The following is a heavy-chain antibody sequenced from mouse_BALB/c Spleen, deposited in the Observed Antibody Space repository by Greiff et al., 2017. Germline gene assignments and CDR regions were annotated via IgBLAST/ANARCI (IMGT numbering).Heavy chain of an antibody. Sequence: DVHLVESGGGLVQPGGSRKLSCAASGFTFSSFGMHWVRQAPEKGLEWVAYISSGSSTIYYADTVKGRFTITRDNPKNTLFLQMTSLRSEDTAMYYCARSPPHCGYAMDYWGQGTSVTVSS. CDR1: GFTFSSFG. CDR3: ARSPPHCGYAMDY. CDR2: ISSGSSTI. V-gene: IGHV5-17*02. J-gene: IGHJ4*01.